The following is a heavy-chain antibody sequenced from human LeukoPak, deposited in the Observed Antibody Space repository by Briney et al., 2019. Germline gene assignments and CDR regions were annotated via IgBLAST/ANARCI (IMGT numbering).Heavy chain of an antibody. D-gene: IGHD3-3*01. Sequence: AGGSLRLSCAASGFTFSSYSMNWVRQAPGKGLEWVSYISSSSSTIYYADSVKGRFTISRDNAKNSLYLQMNSLRAEDTAVYYCASSYDFWSGPGYFDYWGQGTLVTVSS. CDR1: GFTFSSYS. CDR2: ISSSSSTI. J-gene: IGHJ4*02. V-gene: IGHV3-48*01. CDR3: ASSYDFWSGPGYFDY.